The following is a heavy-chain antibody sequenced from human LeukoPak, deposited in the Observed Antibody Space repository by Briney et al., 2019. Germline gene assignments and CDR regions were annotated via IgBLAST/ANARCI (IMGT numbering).Heavy chain of an antibody. D-gene: IGHD2-15*01. J-gene: IGHJ3*02. CDR1: GGTFSRYA. V-gene: IGHV1-69*13. CDR3: ARADIVVVVAATAAFDI. CDR2: IIPIFGTA. Sequence: ASVKVSCKASGGTFSRYAISWVRQAPGQGLEWMGGIIPIFGTANYAQKFQGRVTITADESTSTAYMELSSLRSEDTAVYYCARADIVVVVAATAAFDIWGQGTMVTVSS.